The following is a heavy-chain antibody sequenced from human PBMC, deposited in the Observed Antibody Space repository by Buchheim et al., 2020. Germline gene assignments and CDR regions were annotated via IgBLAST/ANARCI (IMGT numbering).Heavy chain of an antibody. J-gene: IGHJ6*02. CDR1: GGSVNSAVHY. Sequence: QAQLQESGPGLVKPSGTLSLTCTVSGGSVNSAVHYWSWFRQPPGKQLEWHGYVYYNGSPNYNSSLESRITMPIDTYKNQLFLRLNSVTAADTAVYFCARVGWNIGAMDVWGPGTT. V-gene: IGHV4-61*08. CDR2: VYYNGSP. CDR3: ARVGWNIGAMDV. D-gene: IGHD2/OR15-2a*01.